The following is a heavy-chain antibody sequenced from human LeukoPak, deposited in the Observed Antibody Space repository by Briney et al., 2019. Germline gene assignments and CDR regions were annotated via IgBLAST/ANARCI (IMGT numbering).Heavy chain of an antibody. J-gene: IGHJ4*02. Sequence: GGSLRLSCAASGFTFSDHYMDWVRQAPGKGQEWVGRTRKKVNSYTTENAASVKGRFTISRDDSENSLYLQMNSLKTEDTAVYYCARAASYGDHVYFDYWGQGTLVTVSS. V-gene: IGHV3-72*01. CDR1: GFTFSDHY. D-gene: IGHD4-17*01. CDR3: ARAASYGDHVYFDY. CDR2: TRKKVNSYTT.